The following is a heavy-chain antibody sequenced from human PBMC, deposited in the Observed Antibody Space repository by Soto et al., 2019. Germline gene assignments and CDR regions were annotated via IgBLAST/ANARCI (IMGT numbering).Heavy chain of an antibody. Sequence: QVQLVQSGAEVTKPGASVKVSCKASRYTFTTYDINWVRQATGQGLEWLGWMSPNSGATGYAQKFQGRVTMTRDTSMTTAYTELRKLRSEDTAMYYCARGVDAGVDVWGQGTTVTVSS. CDR1: RYTFTTYD. D-gene: IGHD1-1*01. V-gene: IGHV1-8*01. CDR2: MSPNSGAT. CDR3: ARGVDAGVDV. J-gene: IGHJ6*02.